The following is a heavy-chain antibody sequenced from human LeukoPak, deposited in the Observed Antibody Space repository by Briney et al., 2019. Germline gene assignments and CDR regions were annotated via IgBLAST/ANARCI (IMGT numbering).Heavy chain of an antibody. Sequence: HPGGSLRLSCAASGFTFSSYWMHWVRQAPGKGLVWVSRINSDGSSTSYADSVKGRFTISRDNAKNTLYLQMNSLRAEDTAVYYCARGSILRYFDWLLSQYFDYWGQGTLVTVSS. CDR1: GFTFSSYW. CDR2: INSDGSST. CDR3: ARGSILRYFDWLLSQYFDY. D-gene: IGHD3-9*01. J-gene: IGHJ4*02. V-gene: IGHV3-74*01.